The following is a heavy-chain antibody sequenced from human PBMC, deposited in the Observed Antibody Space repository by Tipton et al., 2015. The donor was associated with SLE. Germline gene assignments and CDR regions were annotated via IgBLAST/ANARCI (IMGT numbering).Heavy chain of an antibody. CDR2: INSDGTGT. V-gene: IGHV3-74*01. J-gene: IGHJ4*02. D-gene: IGHD4-17*01. CDR1: GFTFSNYW. CDR3: ARDGITTVTYDY. Sequence: GSLRLSCGASGFTFSNYWMFWVRQAPGKGLVWVSRINSDGTGTAYADSVKGRFTISRDNAKNTVYLQMNSLRAEDTAVYYCARDGITTVTYDYWGQGTLVTVSS.